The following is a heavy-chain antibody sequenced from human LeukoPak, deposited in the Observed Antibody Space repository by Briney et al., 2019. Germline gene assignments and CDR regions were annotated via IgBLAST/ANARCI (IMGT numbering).Heavy chain of an antibody. D-gene: IGHD3-22*01. Sequence: GGSLRLSCAASGFTFSSYAMSWVRQAPGKGLEWVSAISGSGGSTYYADSVKGRFTISRDNSKSTLYLQMNSLRDEDTAVYYCAKGDYYYDTSGYYPPDYWGQGTLVTVSS. J-gene: IGHJ4*02. V-gene: IGHV3-23*01. CDR1: GFTFSSYA. CDR3: AKGDYYYDTSGYYPPDY. CDR2: ISGSGGST.